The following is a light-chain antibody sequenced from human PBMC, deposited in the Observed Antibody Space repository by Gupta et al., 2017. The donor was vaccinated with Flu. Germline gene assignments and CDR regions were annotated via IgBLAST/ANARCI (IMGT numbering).Light chain of an antibody. J-gene: IGKJ1*01. V-gene: IGKV3-20*01. CDR2: GAS. CDR1: QSVSSY. Sequence: CRARQSVSSYIAWYQQKFGQAPRLLIYGASTRAAGIPDRFSGSGSGTDVTLTITRLEPEDFAVYYCQQYGSSSWTFGQWTKVE. CDR3: QQYGSSSWT.